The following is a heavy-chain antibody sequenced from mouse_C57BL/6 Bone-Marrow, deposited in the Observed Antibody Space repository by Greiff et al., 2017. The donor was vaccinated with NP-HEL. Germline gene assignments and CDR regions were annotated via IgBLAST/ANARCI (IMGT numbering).Heavy chain of an antibody. CDR1: GYTFTSYW. J-gene: IGHJ2*01. V-gene: IGHV1-69*01. Sequence: QVQLQQPGAELVMPGASVKLSCKASGYTFTSYWMHWVKQRPGQGLEWIGEIDPSDSYTNYNQKFKGKSTLTVDKSSSTAYMQLSSLTSEDSAVYYCARDALFITTVVATPGGFDYWGQGTTLTVSS. D-gene: IGHD1-1*01. CDR3: ARDALFITTVVATPGGFDY. CDR2: IDPSDSYT.